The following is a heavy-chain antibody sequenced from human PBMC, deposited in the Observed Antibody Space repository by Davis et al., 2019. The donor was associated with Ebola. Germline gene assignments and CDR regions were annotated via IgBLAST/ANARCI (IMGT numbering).Heavy chain of an antibody. D-gene: IGHD3-9*01. CDR3: ARSSQILRYFDWLPQRDYFDY. Sequence: PGGSLRLSCAASGFTFSSYSMNWVRQAPGKGLEWVSSISSSSSYIYYADSVKGRFTISRDNAKNSLYLQMNSLRAEDTAVYYCARSSQILRYFDWLPQRDYFDYWGQGTLVTVSS. J-gene: IGHJ4*02. CDR2: ISSSSSYI. CDR1: GFTFSSYS. V-gene: IGHV3-21*01.